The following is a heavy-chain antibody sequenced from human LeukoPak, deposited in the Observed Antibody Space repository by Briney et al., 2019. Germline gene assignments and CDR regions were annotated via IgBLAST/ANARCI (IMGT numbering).Heavy chain of an antibody. D-gene: IGHD3-9*01. Sequence: GGSLRLSCAASGFTFSSYVMHWVRQAPGKGLEWVAIISYDGSNEYYADSVKGRFTISRDNSKNTLYLQMNSLRAADTAVYYCARDNGRYDILTGYLAGRWGIDYWGQGTLVTVSS. V-gene: IGHV3-30*04. CDR2: ISYDGSNE. J-gene: IGHJ4*02. CDR1: GFTFSSYV. CDR3: ARDNGRYDILTGYLAGRWGIDY.